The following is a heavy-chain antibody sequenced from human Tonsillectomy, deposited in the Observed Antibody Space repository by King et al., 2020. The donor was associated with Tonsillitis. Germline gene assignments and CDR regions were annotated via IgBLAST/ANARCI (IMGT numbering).Heavy chain of an antibody. J-gene: IGHJ3*02. V-gene: IGHV5-51*01. CDR1: GYSFTNYW. Sequence: EVQLVESGAEVKKPGESLKISCKGSGYSFTNYWIGWVRQMPGKGLEWMGIIYPGDSDTRYSPSFQGQVTISADKSISTAFLQWSSLKASDTARYYCARPLAFSSGYYNAFDIWGQGTMVTVSS. CDR3: ARPLAFSSGYYNAFDI. D-gene: IGHD3-22*01. CDR2: IYPGDSDT.